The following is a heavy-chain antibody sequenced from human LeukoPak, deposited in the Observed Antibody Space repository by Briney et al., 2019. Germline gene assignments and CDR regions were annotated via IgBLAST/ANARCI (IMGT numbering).Heavy chain of an antibody. CDR2: ISSSGSTI. CDR3: TRDGYNLGNDAFDI. CDR1: GFTFSSYA. Sequence: GGSLRLSCAASGFTFSSYAMSWVRQAPGKGLEWVSYISSSGSTIYYADSVKGRFTISRDNAKNSLYLQMNSLRAEDTAVYYCTRDGYNLGNDAFDIWGQGTMVTVSS. J-gene: IGHJ3*02. D-gene: IGHD5-24*01. V-gene: IGHV3-48*04.